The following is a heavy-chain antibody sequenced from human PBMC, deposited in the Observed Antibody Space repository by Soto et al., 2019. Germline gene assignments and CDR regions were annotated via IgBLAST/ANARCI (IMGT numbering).Heavy chain of an antibody. V-gene: IGHV1-69*06. D-gene: IGHD2-15*01. Sequence: QVQLVQSGAEVKKPGSSVKVSCKASGGTFSSYAISWVRQAPGQGLEWMGGIIPIFGTANYAQKFQGRVTITADKSTSTAYMELSSVRSEDTAVYYWAREGLKGCGNLGYNWFDPWGQGALVTVSS. CDR3: AREGLKGCGNLGYNWFDP. CDR1: GGTFSSYA. J-gene: IGHJ5*02. CDR2: IIPIFGTA.